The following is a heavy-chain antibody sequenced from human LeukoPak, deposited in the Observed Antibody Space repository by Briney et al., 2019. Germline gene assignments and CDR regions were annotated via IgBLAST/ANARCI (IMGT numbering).Heavy chain of an antibody. J-gene: IGHJ4*02. D-gene: IGHD2-2*01. CDR3: ARDERRYCSDSSCYPGDY. CDR2: IWYDGSNK. CDR1: GFTFSTTA. V-gene: IGHV3-33*01. Sequence: GGSLRLSCAASGFTFSTTAMHWVRQAPGKGLEWVAVIWYDGSNKDYADSVKGRFTISRDNAQNSLYLQMDSLRVEDTAVYYCARDERRYCSDSSCYPGDYWGQGTLVTVSS.